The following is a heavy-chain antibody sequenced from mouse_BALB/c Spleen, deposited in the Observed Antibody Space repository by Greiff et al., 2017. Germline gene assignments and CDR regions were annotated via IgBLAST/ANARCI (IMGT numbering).Heavy chain of an antibody. Sequence: QVQLKESGPELVKPGASVKISCKASGYAFSSSWMNWVKQRPGQGLEWIGRIYPGDGDTNYNGKFKGKATLTADKSSSTAYMQLSSLTSVDSAVYFCARDYYLDYWGQGTTLTVSS. V-gene: IGHV1-82*01. CDR1: GYAFSSSW. J-gene: IGHJ2*01. CDR3: ARDYYLDY. CDR2: IYPGDGDT.